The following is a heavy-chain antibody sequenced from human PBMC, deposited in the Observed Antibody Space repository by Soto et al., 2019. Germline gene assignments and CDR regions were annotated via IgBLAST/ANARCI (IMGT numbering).Heavy chain of an antibody. V-gene: IGHV1-18*04. CDR3: ARDNTVLMVYAMGSYYFGMDD. J-gene: IGHJ6*02. Sequence: GASVKVSCKAAGYTFTSYGISWVRQAPGQGLEWMGWISAYNGNTNYAQKLQGRVTMTTDTSTSTAYMELRSLRSADTAVYYCARDNTVLMVYAMGSYYFGMDDWGQGTTVTVS. CDR1: GYTFTSYG. CDR2: ISAYNGNT. D-gene: IGHD2-8*01.